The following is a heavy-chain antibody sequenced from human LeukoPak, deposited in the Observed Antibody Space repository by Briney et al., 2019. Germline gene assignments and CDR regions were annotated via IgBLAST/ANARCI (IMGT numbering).Heavy chain of an antibody. J-gene: IGHJ4*02. CDR3: AKDLVDSSSWYPNRALHY. D-gene: IGHD6-13*01. CDR2: INPSSGDT. Sequence: GASVKVTFKTSGYTFTAYYINWVRQAPGQGLEWLGWINPSSGDTNYAQNFQGRVTMTGDTSINTAYMELSSLTSDDTAVYYCAKDLVDSSSWYPNRALHYWGQGTLVTVSS. V-gene: IGHV1-2*02. CDR1: GYTFTAYY.